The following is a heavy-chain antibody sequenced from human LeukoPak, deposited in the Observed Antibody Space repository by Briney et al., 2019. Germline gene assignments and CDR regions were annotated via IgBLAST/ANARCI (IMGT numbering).Heavy chain of an antibody. CDR2: LYSDGNT. CDR1: GFTVITND. CDR3: ARGVEPLAANTLAY. J-gene: IGHJ4*02. D-gene: IGHD1-14*01. V-gene: IGHV3-53*01. Sequence: PGGSLRLSCVASGFTVITNDMTWVRQAPGKGLEWVSVLYSDGNTKYADSVQGRFTISRDNFKNTLYLEMNSLSPDDTAVYYCARGVEPLAANTLAYWGQGTLVTVSS.